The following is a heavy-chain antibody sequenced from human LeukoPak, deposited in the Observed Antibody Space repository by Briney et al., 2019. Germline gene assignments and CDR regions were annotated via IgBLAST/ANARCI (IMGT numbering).Heavy chain of an antibody. Sequence: GESLRLSCVASGFTFSSYSMNWVRQAPGKGLEWVSSISSSSSYIYYADSVKGRFTISRDNAKNSLYLQMNSLRAEDTAVYYCARETMIVVVNYYYYYMDVWGKGTTVTVSS. CDR1: GFTFSSYS. CDR2: ISSSSSYI. V-gene: IGHV3-21*01. CDR3: ARETMIVVVNYYYYYMDV. D-gene: IGHD3-22*01. J-gene: IGHJ6*03.